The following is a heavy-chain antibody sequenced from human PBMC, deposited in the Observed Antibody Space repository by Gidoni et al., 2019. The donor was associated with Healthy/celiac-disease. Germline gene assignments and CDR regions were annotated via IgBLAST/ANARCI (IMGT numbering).Heavy chain of an antibody. CDR2: ITYDGSNK. J-gene: IGHJ1*01. CDR3: AKAEGYCSSTSCYPEYFQH. V-gene: IGHV3-30*18. D-gene: IGHD2-2*01. Sequence: VQLVESGGGVVKSGRSVRLSCAASGLTSSRYGLHWVRHAPGKGLEGVAVITYDGSNKYYADSVKGRFTISRDNSKNTLYLQMNSLRAEDTAVYYCAKAEGYCSSTSCYPEYFQHWGQGTLVTVSS. CDR1: GLTSSRYG.